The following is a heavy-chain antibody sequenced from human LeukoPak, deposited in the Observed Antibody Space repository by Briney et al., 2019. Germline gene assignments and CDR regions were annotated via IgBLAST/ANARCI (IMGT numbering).Heavy chain of an antibody. D-gene: IGHD3-10*01. J-gene: IGHJ4*02. V-gene: IGHV5-51*01. CDR3: ARQIAVDSVRGEFDY. Sequence: RGESLKISCKGSGYSFIRYWIGWVRQMPGKGLEWVGIIYPGDSDTRYSPSFQGQVTISADKSISTAYLQWSSLKASDTAMYYCARQIAVDSVRGEFDYWGQGTLVTVSS. CDR2: IYPGDSDT. CDR1: GYSFIRYW.